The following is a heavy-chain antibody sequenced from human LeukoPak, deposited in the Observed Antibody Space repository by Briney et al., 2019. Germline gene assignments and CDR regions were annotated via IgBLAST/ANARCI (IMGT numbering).Heavy chain of an antibody. D-gene: IGHD3-16*01. CDR1: GGSISKSGYS. J-gene: IGHJ4*02. Sequence: KSSETLSLTCTVSGGSISKSGYSWGWIRQPPGKGLEWIGNVYSSGSTFYNPSLKSRVTISVDTSKNQFSLKLSSVTAADTAVYYCARDPSSGGYWGQGTLVTVSS. CDR2: VYSSGST. CDR3: ARDPSSGGY. V-gene: IGHV4-39*07.